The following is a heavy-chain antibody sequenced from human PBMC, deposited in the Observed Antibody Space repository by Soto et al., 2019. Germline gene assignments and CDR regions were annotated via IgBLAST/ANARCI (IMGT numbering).Heavy chain of an antibody. Sequence: ASVKVSCKASGYTFTSYGISWVRQAPGQGLEWMGWISAYNGNTNYAQKLQGRVTMTTDTSTSTAYMELRSLRSDDTAVYYCARDPKIAPSIAAAGPRGYFYYYMDVWGKGTTVTVSS. CDR1: GYTFTSYG. CDR3: ARDPKIAPSIAAAGPRGYFYYYMDV. CDR2: ISAYNGNT. D-gene: IGHD6-13*01. V-gene: IGHV1-18*01. J-gene: IGHJ6*03.